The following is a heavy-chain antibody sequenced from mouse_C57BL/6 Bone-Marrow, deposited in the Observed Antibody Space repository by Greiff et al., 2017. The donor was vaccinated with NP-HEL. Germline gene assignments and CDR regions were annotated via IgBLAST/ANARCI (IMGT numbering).Heavy chain of an antibody. D-gene: IGHD1-1*01. CDR2: FDPENGDT. V-gene: IGHV14-4*01. CDR3: TTDYGSSLDY. J-gene: IGHJ2*01. CDR1: GFNIKDDY. Sequence: VQLQQSGAELVRPGASVKLSCTASGFNIKDDYMHWVKQRPEQGLEWIGWFDPENGDTEYASKFQGKATITADTSSNTAYLKLSILTSEDTAVYYCTTDYGSSLDYWGQGTTLTVSS.